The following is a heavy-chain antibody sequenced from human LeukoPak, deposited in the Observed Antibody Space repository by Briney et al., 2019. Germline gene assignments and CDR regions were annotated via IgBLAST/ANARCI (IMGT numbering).Heavy chain of an antibody. CDR3: ARDWVRDGYNADASDI. CDR2: IYYSGST. D-gene: IGHD5-24*01. J-gene: IGHJ3*02. CDR1: GGSISSYY. Sequence: SETLSLTCTVYGGSISSYYWSWIRQPPGKGLGWLGYIYYSGSTNYNTSLKSRVTISVDTSKNQFSLKLSSVTAADTAVYYCARDWVRDGYNADASDIWGQGTMVTVSS. V-gene: IGHV4-59*01.